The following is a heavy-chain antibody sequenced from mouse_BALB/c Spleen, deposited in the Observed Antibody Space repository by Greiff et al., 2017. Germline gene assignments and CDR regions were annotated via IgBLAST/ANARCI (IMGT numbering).Heavy chain of an antibody. V-gene: IGHV5-6-4*01. CDR1: GFTFTSYT. CDR2: ISSGGSYT. D-gene: IGHD1-1*01. CDR3: TRERTTVVAAFDY. Sequence: EVQLVESGGGLVKPGGSLKLSCAASGFTFTSYTMSWVRQTPEKRLEWVATISSGGSYTYYPDSVTGRFTISRDNAKNTLYLQMSSLTSEDTAMYYCTRERTTVVAAFDYWGQGTTLTVSS. J-gene: IGHJ2*01.